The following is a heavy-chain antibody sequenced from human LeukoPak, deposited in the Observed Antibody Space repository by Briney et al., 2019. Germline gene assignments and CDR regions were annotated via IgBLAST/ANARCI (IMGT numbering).Heavy chain of an antibody. CDR1: GFTLSSYG. Sequence: GRSLTLSCAASGFTLSSYGMHWVRQAPGKGLEWVAVISYDGSNRYYADSVKGRFTISRDNSKNTLYLQMNSLRAEDTAVYYCAKVPMTTVTTSYWGQGTLVTVSS. V-gene: IGHV3-30*18. J-gene: IGHJ4*02. D-gene: IGHD4-17*01. CDR3: AKVPMTTVTTSY. CDR2: ISYDGSNR.